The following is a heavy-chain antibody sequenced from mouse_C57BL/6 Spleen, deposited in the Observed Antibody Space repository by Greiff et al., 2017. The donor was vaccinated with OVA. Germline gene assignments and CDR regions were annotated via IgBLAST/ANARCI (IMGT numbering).Heavy chain of an antibody. Sequence: VKLQEPGAELVRPGSSVKPSCKASGYTFTSYWMHWVKQRPIQGLEWIGNIDPSDSETHYNQKFKDKATLTVDKSSSTAYMQLSSLTSEDSAVYYCARSGRGKPFDYWGQGTTLTVSS. D-gene: IGHD2-1*01. CDR2: IDPSDSET. CDR3: ARSGRGKPFDY. J-gene: IGHJ2*01. CDR1: GYTFTSYW. V-gene: IGHV1-52*01.